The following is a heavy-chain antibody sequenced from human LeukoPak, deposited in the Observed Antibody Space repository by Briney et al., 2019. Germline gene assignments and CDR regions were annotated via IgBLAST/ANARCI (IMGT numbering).Heavy chain of an antibody. CDR3: ARVERSYYYDSSGYSPSDY. V-gene: IGHV3-74*01. Sequence: GGSLRLSCGASGFTFSSYWMHWVRQAPGRGLVWVSRINSDGSSTSYADSVKGRFTISRANAKNTLYLQMNSLRAEDTAVYYCARVERSYYYDSSGYSPSDYWGQGTLVTVSS. CDR2: INSDGSST. J-gene: IGHJ4*02. CDR1: GFTFSSYW. D-gene: IGHD3-22*01.